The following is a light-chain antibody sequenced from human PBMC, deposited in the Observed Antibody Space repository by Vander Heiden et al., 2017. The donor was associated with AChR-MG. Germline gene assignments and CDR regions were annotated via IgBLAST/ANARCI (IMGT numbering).Light chain of an antibody. CDR1: SSDVGTYNY. CDR2: DVS. Sequence: QSALTQPDSVSGSPGQSITISCTGTSSDVGTYNYVSWYQQHPGKAPKLMIYDVSNRPSGVSNRFSGSKSGNTASLTISGLQAEDVADYFCSSYTPTSTLVFGGGTKLTVL. J-gene: IGLJ3*02. CDR3: SSYTPTSTLV. V-gene: IGLV2-14*03.